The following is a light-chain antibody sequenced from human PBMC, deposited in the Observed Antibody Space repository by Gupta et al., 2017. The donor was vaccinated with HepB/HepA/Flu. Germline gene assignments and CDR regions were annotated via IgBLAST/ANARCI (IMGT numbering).Light chain of an antibody. CDR1: SSNIGAGYD. J-gene: IGLJ2*01. CDR2: GDT. CDR3: QSYDSSLSGSI. Sequence: QSVLTQPPSVSGAPGQRVTIPCTGSSSNIGAGYDVHWYQQLPGRAPKLLIFGDTNRASGVPDRFSASKSGTSASLAITGLQAEDEADYYCQSYDSSLSGSIFGGGTKLTV. V-gene: IGLV1-40*01.